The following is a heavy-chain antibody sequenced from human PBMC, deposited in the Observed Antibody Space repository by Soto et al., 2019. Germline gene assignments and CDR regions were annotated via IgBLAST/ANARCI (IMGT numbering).Heavy chain of an antibody. J-gene: IGHJ6*02. V-gene: IGHV1-69*06. D-gene: IGHD6-13*01. CDR2: SVPLFRTT. CDR3: ARGGYSSTWSNLLDRSGLAV. CDR1: GGTFSSYA. Sequence: QVQLVQSGAEAKKPGSSVKVSCKTSGGTFSSYAISWVRQAPGQGLEWMGGSVPLFRTTNYAQKFQGRVTITADTYTYTVYMELSGLRSGDTAVYYCARGGYSSTWSNLLDRSGLAVWGQGTTVTVSS.